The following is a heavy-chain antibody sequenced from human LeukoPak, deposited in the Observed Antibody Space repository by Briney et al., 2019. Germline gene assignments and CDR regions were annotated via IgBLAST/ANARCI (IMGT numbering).Heavy chain of an antibody. CDR3: ARITGAAYGDSNWFDP. D-gene: IGHD4-17*01. CDR2: IYYSGGT. Sequence: SETLSLTCTVSGGSISSYYWSWIRQPPGKGLEWIGYIYYSGGTNYNPSLKSRVTISVDTSKNQFSLKLSSVTAADTAVYYCARITGAAYGDSNWFDPWGQGTLVTVSS. V-gene: IGHV4-59*01. CDR1: GGSISSYY. J-gene: IGHJ5*02.